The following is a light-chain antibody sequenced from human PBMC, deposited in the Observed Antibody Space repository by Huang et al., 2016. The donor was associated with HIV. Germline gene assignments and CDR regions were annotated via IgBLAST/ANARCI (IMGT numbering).Light chain of an antibody. Sequence: EIVLTQSPGTLSLSPGERATLACRARQSVSSSSLAWYQQKPVPAPRGLIDGASSRATGIPDRFSGSGSGTDFTLTISRLEPEDFAVYYCQQYGSSPLTFGGGTKVEIK. CDR1: QSVSSSS. J-gene: IGKJ4*01. CDR2: GAS. CDR3: QQYGSSPLT. V-gene: IGKV3-20*01.